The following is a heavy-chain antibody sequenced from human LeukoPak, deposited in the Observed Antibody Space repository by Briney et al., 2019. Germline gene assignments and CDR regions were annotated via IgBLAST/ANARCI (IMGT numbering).Heavy chain of an antibody. D-gene: IGHD4-11*01. CDR1: GGSISSYY. V-gene: IGHV4-59*01. Sequence: SETLSLTCTASGGSISSYYWSWIRQPPGKGLEWIGYIYYSRSTNYNPSLKSRVTISVDTSKNQFSLKLSSVTAADTAVYYCARGNDYYYMDVWGKGTTVTVSS. J-gene: IGHJ6*03. CDR2: IYYSRST. CDR3: ARGNDYYYMDV.